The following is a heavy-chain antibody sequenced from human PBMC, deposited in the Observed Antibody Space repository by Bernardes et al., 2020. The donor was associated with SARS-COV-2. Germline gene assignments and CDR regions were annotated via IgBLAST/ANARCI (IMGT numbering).Heavy chain of an antibody. V-gene: IGHV3-7*01. J-gene: IGHJ4*02. CDR1: GFTFSSYW. CDR3: ARDGDGYFDY. Sequence: GGSLRLSCAASGFTFSSYWMSWVRQAPGKGLEWVANIKQDASDKYYVDSVKGRFTISRDNAKNSLYLQMNSLRAEDTAVYCWARDGDGYFDYWGQGTLVTVSS. CDR2: IKQDASDK. D-gene: IGHD2-21*01.